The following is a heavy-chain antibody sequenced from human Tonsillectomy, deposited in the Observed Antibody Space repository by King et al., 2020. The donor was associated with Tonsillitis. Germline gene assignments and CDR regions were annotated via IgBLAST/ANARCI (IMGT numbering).Heavy chain of an antibody. CDR1: GFTFSDSY. CDR3: ARGSSWXDP. CDR2: ISSSGLTI. Sequence: VQLVESGGGLVKPGGSLRLSCAASGFTFSDSYISWIRQAPGKGLDWVTYISSSGLTIYYADSVKGRFNISRDNAKKSVYLQMNSLGAEDTAVYYCARGSSWXDPXGQGTLVTVSS. V-gene: IGHV3-11*01. J-gene: IGHJ5*02.